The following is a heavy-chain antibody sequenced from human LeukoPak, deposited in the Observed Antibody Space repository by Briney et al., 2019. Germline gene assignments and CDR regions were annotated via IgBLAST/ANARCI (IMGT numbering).Heavy chain of an antibody. J-gene: IGHJ4*02. CDR1: GFTFSSNY. CDR2: IYSGGST. V-gene: IGHV3-53*01. D-gene: IGHD4-17*01. Sequence: GGSLRLSCAASGFTFSSNYMSWVRQAPGKGLDWVSVIYSGGSTYYADSVKGRFTISRDNSKNTLYLQMNSLRAEDTAVYYCARVVSAYGDYGFDYWGQGTLVTVSS. CDR3: ARVVSAYGDYGFDY.